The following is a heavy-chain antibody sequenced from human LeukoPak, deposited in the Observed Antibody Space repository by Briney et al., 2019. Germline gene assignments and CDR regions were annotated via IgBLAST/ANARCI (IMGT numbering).Heavy chain of an antibody. J-gene: IGHJ4*02. D-gene: IGHD3-3*01. CDR1: GFTSSSYW. V-gene: IGHV3-74*01. Sequence: GSLRLSCAASGFTSSSYWMHWVRQAPGKGLVCVSRNNSDGSRTRYAASLKDRFTISRDNAKNSLYLQMNNLRTTDNTDEYCARDLNFWSSFSARGFDYWGQGTLVTVSS. CDR3: ARDLNFWSSFSARGFDY. CDR2: NNSDGSRT.